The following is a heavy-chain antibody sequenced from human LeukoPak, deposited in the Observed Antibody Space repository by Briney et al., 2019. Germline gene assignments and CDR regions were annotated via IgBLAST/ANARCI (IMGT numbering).Heavy chain of an antibody. CDR2: ISSSGSTI. J-gene: IGHJ4*02. CDR3: ARAQDYGSRSYLTLIDY. CDR1: GFTFSDYY. D-gene: IGHD3-10*01. V-gene: IGHV3-11*01. Sequence: GGSLRLSCAASGFTFSDYYMSWIRQAPGKGLEWVSYISSSGSTIYYADSVKGRFTISRDNAKNSLYLQMNSLRAEDTAVYYCARAQDYGSRSYLTLIDYWGQGTLVTVSS.